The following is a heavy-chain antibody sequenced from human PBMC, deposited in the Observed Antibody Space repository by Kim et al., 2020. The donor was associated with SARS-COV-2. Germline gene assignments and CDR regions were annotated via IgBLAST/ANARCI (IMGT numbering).Heavy chain of an antibody. CDR3: ARDYCGGDCRSHYGMDV. V-gene: IGHV1-69*04. CDR1: GGTFSSYA. D-gene: IGHD2-21*02. CDR2: IIPILGIA. J-gene: IGHJ6*02. Sequence: SVKVSCKASGGTFSSYAISWVRQAPGQGLEWMGRIIPILGIANYAQKFQGRVTITADKSTSTAYMELSSLRSEDTAVYYCARDYCGGDCRSHYGMDVWGQGTTVTVSS.